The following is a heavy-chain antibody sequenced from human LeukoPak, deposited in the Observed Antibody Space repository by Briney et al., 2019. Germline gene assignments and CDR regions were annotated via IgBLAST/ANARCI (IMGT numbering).Heavy chain of an antibody. V-gene: IGHV3-30*04. Sequence: GGSLRLSCAASGFTFLSYAIHWVRQAPGKGLEWVAVISYDGSEKYYADSVKDRFTISRDNSKNTLYLQMNSLRAEDTAVYYCARDSGYSGYDYTPIDYWGQGTLVTVSS. D-gene: IGHD5-12*01. J-gene: IGHJ4*02. CDR2: ISYDGSEK. CDR1: GFTFLSYA. CDR3: ARDSGYSGYDYTPIDY.